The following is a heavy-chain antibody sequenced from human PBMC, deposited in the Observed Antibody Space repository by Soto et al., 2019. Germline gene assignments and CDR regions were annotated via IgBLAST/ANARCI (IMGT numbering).Heavy chain of an antibody. CDR1: AFTFEAYA. V-gene: IGHV3-9*01. CDR3: VKDQEEYSYACIFDS. Sequence: GGSLRLSCEASAFTFEAYAMHWVRQVPGKGLEWVSGITWNGGVRGYADSVKGRFTISRDNAKDSLYLQMTSLRAEDTAFYYCVKDQEEYSYACIFDSCGQGTLVTVSS. D-gene: IGHD3-16*01. J-gene: IGHJ4*02. CDR2: ITWNGGVR.